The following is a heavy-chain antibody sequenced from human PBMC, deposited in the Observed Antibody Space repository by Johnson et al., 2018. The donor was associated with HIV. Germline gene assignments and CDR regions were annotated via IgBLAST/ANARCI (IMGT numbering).Heavy chain of an antibody. Sequence: VQLVESGGGLVQPGGSLRLSCAASGFTFSSYDMHWVRQATGKGLEWVSAIGTAGDTYYPGSVKGRFTISRENAKNSLYLQMNSLRAGDTAVYYCARESLQAGGKAFDIWGQGTMVTVSS. CDR2: IGTAGDT. V-gene: IGHV3-13*01. CDR1: GFTFSSYD. CDR3: ARESLQAGGKAFDI. J-gene: IGHJ3*02. D-gene: IGHD3-16*01.